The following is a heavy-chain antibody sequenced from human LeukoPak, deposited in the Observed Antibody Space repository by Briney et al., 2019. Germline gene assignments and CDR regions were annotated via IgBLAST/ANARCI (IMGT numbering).Heavy chain of an antibody. CDR3: ARGSSGYYSFDY. CDR2: INHSGST. D-gene: IGHD3-22*01. J-gene: IGHJ4*02. V-gene: IGHV4-34*01. CDR1: GGSFSGYY. Sequence: SSETLSLTCAVYGGSFSGYYWSWIRQPPGKGLEWIGEINHSGSTNYNPSLKSRVTISVDTSKNQFSLKLSSVTAADTAVYYCARGSSGYYSFDYWGQGTLVTVSS.